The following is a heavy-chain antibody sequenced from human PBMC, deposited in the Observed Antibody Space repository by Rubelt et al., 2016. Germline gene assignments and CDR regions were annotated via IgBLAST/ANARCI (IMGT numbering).Heavy chain of an antibody. D-gene: IGHD3-3*01. V-gene: IGHV3-33*01. CDR1: SSYG. Sequence: SSYGMHWVRQAPGKGLEWVAVIWYDGSNKYYADSVKGRFTISRDNSKNTLYLQMNSLRAEDTAVYYCARDNRVGYDFWSGYSPYYYYGMDVWGQGTTVTVSS. CDR2: IWYDGSNK. CDR3: ARDNRVGYDFWSGYSPYYYYGMDV. J-gene: IGHJ6*02.